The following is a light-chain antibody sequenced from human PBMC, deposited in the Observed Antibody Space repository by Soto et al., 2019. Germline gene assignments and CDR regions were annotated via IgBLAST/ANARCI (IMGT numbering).Light chain of an antibody. CDR1: QTINAY. CDR3: QESDRTPRT. CDR2: AAS. J-gene: IGKJ2*01. Sequence: DIQMTQSPSSLSASVGDRVTITCRASQTINAYLNWYQQKPGKAPKLLIYAASSLQSGVPSRFSGSGSGTDFTLTISSLQPEDFATYYCQESDRTPRTFGQGTRREI. V-gene: IGKV1-39*01.